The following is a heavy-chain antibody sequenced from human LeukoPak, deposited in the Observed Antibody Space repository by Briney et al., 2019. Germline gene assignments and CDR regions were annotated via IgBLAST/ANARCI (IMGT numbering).Heavy chain of an antibody. CDR2: INHSGST. Sequence: PSETLSLTCAVYGGSFSGYYWSWIRQPPGKGLEWIGEINHSGSTNYNPSLKSRVTISVDTSKNQFSLKLSSVTAADTAVYYCARGPGPLLLSYYYYGMDVWGQGTTVTVSS. CDR1: GGSFSGYY. D-gene: IGHD2-15*01. V-gene: IGHV4-34*01. J-gene: IGHJ6*02. CDR3: ARGPGPLLLSYYYYGMDV.